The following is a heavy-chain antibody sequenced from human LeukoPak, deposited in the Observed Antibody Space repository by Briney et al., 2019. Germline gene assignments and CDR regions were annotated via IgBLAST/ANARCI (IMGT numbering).Heavy chain of an antibody. CDR1: GFTFDNYA. D-gene: IGHD3-10*02. V-gene: IGHV3-23*01. J-gene: IGHJ3*02. Sequence: GGSLRLSCAASGFTFDNYAMNWVRQAPGKGLEWVSYISGGGAKRHYSDSVKGRFTISRDNPKNTLYLQINNLRAEDTAMYYCAKCSAGYYNDAFDIWGRGTMVTVSP. CDR3: AKCSAGYYNDAFDI. CDR2: ISGGGAKR.